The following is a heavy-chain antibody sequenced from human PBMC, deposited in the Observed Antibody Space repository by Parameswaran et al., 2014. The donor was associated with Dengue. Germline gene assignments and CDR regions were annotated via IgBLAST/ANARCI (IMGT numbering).Heavy chain of an antibody. Sequence: WVRQAPGQGLEWMGIITPRDGSTSYAQKFQGRVTMTRDTSTSTVYMELSSLRSEDTAVYYCSGERASDYYYYGMNVWGRGTTVTVSS. V-gene: IGHV1-46*03. J-gene: IGHJ6*02. CDR3: SGERASDYYYYGMNV. CDR2: ITPRDGST.